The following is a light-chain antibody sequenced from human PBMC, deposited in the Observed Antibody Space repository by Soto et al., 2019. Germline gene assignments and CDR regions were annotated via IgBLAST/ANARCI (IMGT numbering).Light chain of an antibody. J-gene: IGKJ3*01. CDR1: QGISNY. CDR3: QKYNSVPL. V-gene: IGKV1-27*01. CDR2: AAS. Sequence: DIQMTQSPSSLSASVGDRVTITCRASQGISNYIAWYQQKPGKAPKLLIYAASTLQSEVPSRFSGSECGTDFTLTISGLQPEGVATYSCQKYNSVPLFGAGTKVDI.